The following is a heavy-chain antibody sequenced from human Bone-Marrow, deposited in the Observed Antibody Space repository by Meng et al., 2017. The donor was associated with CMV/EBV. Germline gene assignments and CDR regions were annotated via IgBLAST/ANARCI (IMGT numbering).Heavy chain of an antibody. CDR1: GGSSTFSTFY. CDR3: ARMEHRYDF. J-gene: IGHJ4*02. Sequence: SLPCPVSGGSSTFSTFYWGWIRQPPGKGLEWIGSIRYTGSTYSNPSLKSRLTISIDPSKNQLSLMLSSVTAADTAVYYCARMEHRYDFWSQGALVTVSS. D-gene: IGHD1/OR15-1a*01. CDR2: IRYTGST. V-gene: IGHV4-39*07.